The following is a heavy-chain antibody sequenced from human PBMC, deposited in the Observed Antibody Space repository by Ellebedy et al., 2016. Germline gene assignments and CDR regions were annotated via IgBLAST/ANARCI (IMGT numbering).Heavy chain of an antibody. Sequence: GGSLRLSCAASGFTFSSYSMNWVRQAPGKGLEWVSYISSSSSTKYYADSVKGRFTISRDNAKNSLYLQMNSLRAEDTAVYYCAREANYYGSGFPIDYWGQGTLVTVSS. J-gene: IGHJ4*02. CDR3: AREANYYGSGFPIDY. CDR1: GFTFSSYS. V-gene: IGHV3-48*01. D-gene: IGHD3-10*01. CDR2: ISSSSSTK.